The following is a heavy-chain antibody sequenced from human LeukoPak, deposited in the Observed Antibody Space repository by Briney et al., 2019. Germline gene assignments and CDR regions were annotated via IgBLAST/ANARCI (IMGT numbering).Heavy chain of an antibody. CDR1: GYISTSYA. Sequence: ASVRVSCKASGYISTSYAMNWVRQAPGQELEWMGWINTNTGNPTYAQGFTGRFVFSLDISVSTAYLQISSLKAEDTAVYYCARSVYSIIAVTEGATNWFDPWGQGTLVTVSS. CDR2: INTNTGNP. V-gene: IGHV7-4-1*02. J-gene: IGHJ5*02. CDR3: ARSVYSIIAVTEGATNWFDP. D-gene: IGHD6-19*01.